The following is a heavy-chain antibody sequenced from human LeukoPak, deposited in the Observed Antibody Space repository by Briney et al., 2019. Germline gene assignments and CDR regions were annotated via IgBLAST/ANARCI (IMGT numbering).Heavy chain of an antibody. V-gene: IGHV5-51*01. CDR1: GXSFTSYW. CDR3: ARSGLIAVADY. J-gene: IGHJ4*02. Sequence: GASLKISCKGSGXSFTSYWIGWVRQMPGKGLEWLGIIYPGDSDTRYSPSFQGQVTISADKSISTAYLQWSSLKASDTAMYYCARSGLIAVADYWGQGTLVTVSS. D-gene: IGHD6-19*01. CDR2: IYPGDSDT.